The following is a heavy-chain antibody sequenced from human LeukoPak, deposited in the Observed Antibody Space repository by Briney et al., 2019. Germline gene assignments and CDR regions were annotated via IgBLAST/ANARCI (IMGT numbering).Heavy chain of an antibody. CDR1: GGSFSGYY. V-gene: IGHV4-34*01. CDR2: INHSGST. Sequence: SETLSLTCAVYGGSFSGYYWSWIRQPPGKGLEWIGEINHSGSTNYNPSLKSRVTISVDTSKSQFSLKLSSVTAADTAVYYCARPSGYSSGWTSYYGMDVWGQGTTVTVSS. J-gene: IGHJ6*02. D-gene: IGHD6-19*01. CDR3: ARPSGYSSGWTSYYGMDV.